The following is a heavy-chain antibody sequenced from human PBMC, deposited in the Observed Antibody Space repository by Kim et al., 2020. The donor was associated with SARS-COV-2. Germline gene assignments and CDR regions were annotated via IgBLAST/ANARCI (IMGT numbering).Heavy chain of an antibody. V-gene: IGHV4-34*01. CDR1: GGSFSGDY. CDR2: IHPSGSI. D-gene: IGHD5-18*01. Sequence: SETLSLTCEVYGGSFSGDYWSWVRQPPGKGLEWLGEIHPSGSIHYNPSLKSRVTISVDTSKSQFSLKVASVTAADTAMYYCARGQDTAKTGYWGQGTLFT. CDR3: ARGQDTAKTGY. J-gene: IGHJ4*02.